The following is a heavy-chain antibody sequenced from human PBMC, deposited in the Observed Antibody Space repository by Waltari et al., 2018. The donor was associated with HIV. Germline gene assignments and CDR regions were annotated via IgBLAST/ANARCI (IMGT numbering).Heavy chain of an antibody. CDR1: GFTISSNY. V-gene: IGHV3-53*01. J-gene: IGHJ6*02. Sequence: EVQLVASGGGLIEPGGSLRVSCAASGFTISSNYMSWVRQAPGKGLEWVSVIYSGGSRYYADSVNGRFIISRDNSKNTVSLHMNSLRAEDTAVYYCARDPRSSGYYGMDVWGQGIKVTVSS. CDR3: ARDPRSSGYYGMDV. D-gene: IGHD1-26*01. CDR2: IYSGGSR.